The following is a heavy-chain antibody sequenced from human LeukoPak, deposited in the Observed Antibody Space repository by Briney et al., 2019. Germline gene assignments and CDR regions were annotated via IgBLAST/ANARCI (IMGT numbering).Heavy chain of an antibody. Sequence: GESLKISFKGSGSRFTSYWIGMVRPMPGKGLEWMGIIYPADSDTRYSPSYQGQVTISPDKSIRTAYLPSSCLETPDPAWFFRARFRSGWYIFDLWGQGTLVTVSS. J-gene: IGHJ4*02. D-gene: IGHD6-19*01. CDR3: ARFRSGWYIFDL. V-gene: IGHV5-51*01. CDR1: GSRFTSYW. CDR2: IYPADSDT.